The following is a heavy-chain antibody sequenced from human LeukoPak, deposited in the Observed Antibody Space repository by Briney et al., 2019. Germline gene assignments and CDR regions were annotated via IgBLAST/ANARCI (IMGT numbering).Heavy chain of an antibody. V-gene: IGHV4-4*07. CDR2: IYTSGST. CDR1: GGSISSYY. J-gene: IGHJ4*02. Sequence: SETLSLTCTVSGGSISSYYWSWIRQPAGKGLEWIGRIYTSGSTKYNPSLKSRVTMSVDTSKNQISLKLGSVTAADTAVYYCAREIGDYYDSSGYRTYYFDYWGQGTLVTVSS. CDR3: AREIGDYYDSSGYRTYYFDY. D-gene: IGHD3-22*01.